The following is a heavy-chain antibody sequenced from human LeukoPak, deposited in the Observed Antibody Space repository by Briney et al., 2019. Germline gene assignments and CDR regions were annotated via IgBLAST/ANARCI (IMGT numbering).Heavy chain of an antibody. V-gene: IGHV4-39*02. J-gene: IGHJ4*02. CDR3: ARDDYVWGSTWGYFDY. Sequence: PSETLSLTCTVSGGSISSSSYYWGWIRQPPGKGRKGLGGTYYGGTTYYNPSLNSRVTISVDTSKNQFSLRLNFVTAADTAVYYCARDDYVWGSTWGYFDYWGQGTLVTVSS. CDR2: TYYGGTT. D-gene: IGHD3-16*01. CDR1: GGSISSSSYY.